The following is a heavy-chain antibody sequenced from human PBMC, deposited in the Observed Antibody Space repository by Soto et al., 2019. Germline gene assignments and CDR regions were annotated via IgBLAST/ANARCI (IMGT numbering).Heavy chain of an antibody. CDR3: ARRLCSSTSCFDLDGMDV. J-gene: IGHJ6*02. V-gene: IGHV3-33*01. CDR2: IWYDGSNK. Sequence: GGSMRLSCAASGFTFRSYGMRWVRQAPGKGLEWVAVIWYDGSNKYYADSVKGRFTISRDNSKNTLYLQMNSLRAEDTAVYYCARRLCSSTSCFDLDGMDVWGQGTTVTVSS. D-gene: IGHD2-2*01. CDR1: GFTFRSYG.